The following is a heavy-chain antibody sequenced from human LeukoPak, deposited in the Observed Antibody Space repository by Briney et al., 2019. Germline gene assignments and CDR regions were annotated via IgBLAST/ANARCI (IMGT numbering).Heavy chain of an antibody. CDR1: GGSFSGYY. Sequence: SETLSLTCAVYGGSFSGYYWSWIRQPPGKGVEWIGEINHSGSTNYNPSLKSRVTISVDTSKNQFSLKLSSVTAADTAVYYCARGGRYYYGSGRPLDYWGQGTLVTVSS. D-gene: IGHD3-10*01. V-gene: IGHV4-34*01. J-gene: IGHJ4*02. CDR2: INHSGST. CDR3: ARGGRYYYGSGRPLDY.